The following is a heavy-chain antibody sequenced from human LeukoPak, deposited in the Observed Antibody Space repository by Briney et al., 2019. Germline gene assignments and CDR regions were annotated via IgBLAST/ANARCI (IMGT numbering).Heavy chain of an antibody. D-gene: IGHD5-24*01. CDR1: GGSFSGYY. Sequence: KPSETLSLTCAVYGGSFSGYYWSWIRQPPGKGLEWIGEINHSGSTNYNPSLKSRVTISVDTSKNQFSLKLSSVTAADTAVYYCARGTRWLQSTAFDYWGQGTLVTVSS. V-gene: IGHV4-34*01. J-gene: IGHJ4*02. CDR2: INHSGST. CDR3: ARGTRWLQSTAFDY.